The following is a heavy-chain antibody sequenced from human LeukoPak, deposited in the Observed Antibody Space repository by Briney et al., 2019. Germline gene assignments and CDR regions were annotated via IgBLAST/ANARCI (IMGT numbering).Heavy chain of an antibody. Sequence: PGGSLRLSCAASGFTFGSYAMSWVRQAPGKGLEWVSAISGSGGSTYYADSVKGRFTISRDNSKNTLYLQMNSLRAEDTAVYYCAKNGDRGAYCTGGTCYPYFYYYMDVWGKGTTVT. V-gene: IGHV3-23*01. CDR1: GFTFGSYA. D-gene: IGHD2-15*01. CDR3: AKNGDRGAYCTGGTCYPYFYYYMDV. J-gene: IGHJ6*03. CDR2: ISGSGGST.